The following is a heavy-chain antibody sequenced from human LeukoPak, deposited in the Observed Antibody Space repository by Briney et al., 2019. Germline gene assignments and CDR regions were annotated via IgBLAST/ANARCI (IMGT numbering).Heavy chain of an antibody. Sequence: GGSLRLSCAASGFTFSSDAMSWVRQAPGKGLEWVSAISGSGGSTYYADSVRGRFTISRDNSKNTLYLQMNSLRAEDTAVYYCAKGPFYDSSGYYYFDYWGQGTLVTVSS. D-gene: IGHD3-22*01. CDR1: GFTFSSDA. CDR2: ISGSGGST. J-gene: IGHJ4*02. V-gene: IGHV3-23*01. CDR3: AKGPFYDSSGYYYFDY.